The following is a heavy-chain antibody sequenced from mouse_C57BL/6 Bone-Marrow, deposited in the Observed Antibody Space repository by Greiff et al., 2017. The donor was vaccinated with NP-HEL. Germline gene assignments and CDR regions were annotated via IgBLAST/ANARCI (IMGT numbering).Heavy chain of an antibody. CDR2: ISNGGGST. V-gene: IGHV5-12*01. D-gene: IGHD1-1*01. CDR1: GFTFSDYY. Sequence: EVKVVESGGGLVQPGGSLKLSCAASGFTFSDYYMYWVRQTPEKRLEWVAYISNGGGSTYYPDTVKGRFTISRDNAKNTLYLQMSRLKSEDTAMYYCARQFITTVVAPFAYWGQGTLVTVSA. J-gene: IGHJ3*01. CDR3: ARQFITTVVAPFAY.